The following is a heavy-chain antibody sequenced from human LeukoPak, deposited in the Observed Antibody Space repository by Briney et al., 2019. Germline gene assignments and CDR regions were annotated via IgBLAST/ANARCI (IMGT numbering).Heavy chain of an antibody. D-gene: IGHD2-15*01. CDR1: GGTFSSYA. J-gene: IGHJ4*02. V-gene: IGHV1-69*13. Sequence: SVKVSCKASGGTFSSYAISWVRQAPGQGLERMGGIIPIFGTANYAQKFQGRVTITADESTSTAYMELSSLRSEDTAVYYCASGLHFSGGSEDFDYWGQGTLVTVSS. CDR2: IIPIFGTA. CDR3: ASGLHFSGGSEDFDY.